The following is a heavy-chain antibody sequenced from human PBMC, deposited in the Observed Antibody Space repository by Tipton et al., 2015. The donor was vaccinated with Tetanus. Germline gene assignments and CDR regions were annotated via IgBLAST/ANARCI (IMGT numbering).Heavy chain of an antibody. CDR1: GFSFSVYS. CDR3: ARDHRPTSRGSESYYYYGLDV. J-gene: IGHJ6*02. CDR2: ISGTGKYI. D-gene: IGHD3-10*01. V-gene: IGHV3-21*06. Sequence: SLRLSCAASGFSFSVYSINWVRQAPGKGLEWVSSISGTGKYIYYADSVKGRFTISRGNAKNSLSLEMNSLRADDTAVYYCARDHRPTSRGSESYYYYGLDVWGQGTTVTVSS.